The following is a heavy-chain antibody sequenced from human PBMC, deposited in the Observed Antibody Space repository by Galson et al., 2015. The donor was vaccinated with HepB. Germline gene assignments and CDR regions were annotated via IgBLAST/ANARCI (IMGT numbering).Heavy chain of an antibody. J-gene: IGHJ6*02. CDR2: ISYDGSNK. Sequence: SLRLSCAASGFTFSSYAMHWVRQAPGKGLEWVAVISYDGSNKYYADSVKGRFTISRDNSKNTLYLQMNSLRAEDTAVYYCARAQYDFWSGYYLSNTSYYYYYGMDVWGQGTTVTVSS. V-gene: IGHV3-30-3*01. CDR3: ARAQYDFWSGYYLSNTSYYYYYGMDV. D-gene: IGHD3-3*01. CDR1: GFTFSSYA.